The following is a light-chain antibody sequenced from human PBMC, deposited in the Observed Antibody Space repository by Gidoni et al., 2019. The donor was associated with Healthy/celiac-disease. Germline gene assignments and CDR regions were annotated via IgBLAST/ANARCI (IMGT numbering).Light chain of an antibody. CDR2: GAS. V-gene: IGKV3-15*01. Sequence: EIVMTQSPATLSVSPGERATLSGRASQSVSSNLAWYQQKPGQAPSLLIYGASTRATGIPARFSGSGSGTEFTLTISSLQSEDFAVYYCQQYNNWPPLFTFGPGTKVDIK. CDR1: QSVSSN. CDR3: QQYNNWPPLFT. J-gene: IGKJ3*01.